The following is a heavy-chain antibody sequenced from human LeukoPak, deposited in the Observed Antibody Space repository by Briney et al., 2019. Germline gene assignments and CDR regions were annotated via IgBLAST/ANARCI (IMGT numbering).Heavy chain of an antibody. CDR1: GFSMSVYW. J-gene: IGHJ4*02. CDR3: ARDWGAYYHFFDY. D-gene: IGHD3-22*01. CDR2: IKQDGSER. V-gene: IGHV3-7*01. Sequence: GGSLRLSCEASGFSMSVYWMSWVRQAPGKGLEWVGNIKQDGSERNYVDSVKGRFTISRDNAKKSLYLQINSLRAEDTAVYYCARDWGAYYHFFDYWGQGTQVTVSS.